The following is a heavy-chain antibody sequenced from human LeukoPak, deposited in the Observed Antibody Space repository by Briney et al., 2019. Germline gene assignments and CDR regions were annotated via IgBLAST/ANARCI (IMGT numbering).Heavy chain of an antibody. J-gene: IGHJ4*02. CDR3: ARNFVGSDTSDFDS. V-gene: IGHV3-74*01. CDR1: GFTFSDYW. CDR2: IRRDGSET. Sequence: RGSLRLSCAASGFTFSDYWMHWVRQAPGKGLVWVSRIRRDGSETNYEDSVKGRFTISRDNARNTLYLQMNSLRAEDTAIYYCARNFVGSDTSDFDSWGQGTLVTVSS. D-gene: IGHD1-26*01.